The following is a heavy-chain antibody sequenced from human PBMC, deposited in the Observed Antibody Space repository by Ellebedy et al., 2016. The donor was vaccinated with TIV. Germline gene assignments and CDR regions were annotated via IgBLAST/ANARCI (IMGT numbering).Heavy chain of an antibody. D-gene: IGHD3-22*01. CDR1: GYTFTGYY. J-gene: IGHJ3*02. CDR2: INPNSGGT. CDR3: ARECRITMIVVRRRAFDI. Sequence: AASVKVSCKASGYTFTGYYMHWVRQAPGQGLEWMGWINPNSGGTNYAQKFQGRVTMTRDTSISTAYMELSRLRSDDTAVYYCARECRITMIVVRRRAFDIWGQGTMVTVSS. V-gene: IGHV1-2*02.